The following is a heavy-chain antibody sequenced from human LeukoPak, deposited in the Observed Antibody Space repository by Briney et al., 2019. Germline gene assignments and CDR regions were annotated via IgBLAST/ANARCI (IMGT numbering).Heavy chain of an antibody. V-gene: IGHV1-46*01. CDR1: GYTFTNYY. J-gene: IGHJ4*02. Sequence: RASVKVSCKASGYTFTNYYLHWVRQAPGQGLEWMGIINPNSGSTTYAQRFQGRVTMTRDTSTGTVYMELTSLRSDDTAVYYCSRDKSKMGYWGQGTLVTVSS. CDR3: SRDKSKMGY. CDR2: INPNSGST. D-gene: IGHD5-24*01.